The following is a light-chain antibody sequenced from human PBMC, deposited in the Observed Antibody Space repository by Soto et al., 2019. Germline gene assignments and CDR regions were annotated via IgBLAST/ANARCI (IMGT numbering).Light chain of an antibody. V-gene: IGKV3-15*01. CDR3: QQYNNWLHT. J-gene: IGKJ2*01. CDR1: QSVSSN. CDR2: GAS. Sequence: EIVMTQSPATLSVSPGERATLSCRASQSVSSNLAWYQQKPGQAPRLLIYGASTRATGIPARFSGSGSGTEFTLTISSLQSEDFAVYYCQQYNNWLHTFGQGTQGGYQT.